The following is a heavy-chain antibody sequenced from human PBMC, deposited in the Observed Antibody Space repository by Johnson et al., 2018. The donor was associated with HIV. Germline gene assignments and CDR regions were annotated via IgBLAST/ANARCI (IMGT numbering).Heavy chain of an antibody. D-gene: IGHD5-18*01. CDR3: ARVSLAYSYGYDAFDI. Sequence: VQLVESGGGLVQPGGSLRLSCEASGISVIKNYMCWVRQAPGKGLEWVSLIYSGDNTKYADSGKGRFIISRDNSKNTLFLQMNSLRPKDTAVYFCARVSLAYSYGYDAFDIWGRGTMVTVSS. CDR1: GISVIKNY. J-gene: IGHJ3*02. CDR2: IYSGDNT. V-gene: IGHV3-66*02.